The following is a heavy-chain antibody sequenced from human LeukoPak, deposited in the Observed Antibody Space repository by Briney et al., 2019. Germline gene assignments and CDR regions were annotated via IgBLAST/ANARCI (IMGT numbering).Heavy chain of an antibody. D-gene: IGHD4-17*01. J-gene: IGHJ3*02. CDR3: ARDRVSYTVTTYQRAFDI. V-gene: IGHV4-59*06. Sequence: SGTLSLPRTVSGGSLRSFYWSWVRQPPRKGPGGIGDIYYSGSTYYNPSLKSRVTISVDTSKNQFSLKLSSVTAADTAVYYCARDRVSYTVTTYQRAFDIWGQGTMVTVSS. CDR1: GGSLRSFY. CDR2: IYYSGST.